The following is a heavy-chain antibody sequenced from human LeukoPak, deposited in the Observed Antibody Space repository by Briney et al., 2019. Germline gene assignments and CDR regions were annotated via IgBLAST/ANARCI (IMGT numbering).Heavy chain of an antibody. CDR1: GFTFSAYG. CDR3: AKSGQQQLVRYGMDV. D-gene: IGHD6-13*01. Sequence: GRSVRLSCAASGFTFSAYGVHWVRQAPGKGLEWVAVISYDGSDTYYAESVKGRFTISRDNSKNTLYLQMNSLRAEDTAVYYCAKSGQQQLVRYGMDVWGQGTTVTVSS. CDR2: ISYDGSDT. V-gene: IGHV3-30*18. J-gene: IGHJ6*02.